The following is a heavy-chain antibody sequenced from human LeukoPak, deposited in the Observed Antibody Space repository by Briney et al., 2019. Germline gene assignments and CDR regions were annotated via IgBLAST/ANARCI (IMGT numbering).Heavy chain of an antibody. D-gene: IGHD6-6*01. CDR2: INPNSGGT. CDR1: GYTFTGYY. Sequence: GASVKVSCKASGYTFTGYYMHWVRQAPGQGFEWMGWINPNSGGTNYAQKFQGRVTMTRDTSISTAYMELSRLRSDDTAVYYCARMNGIAARPDYFDYWGQGTLVTVSS. J-gene: IGHJ4*02. V-gene: IGHV1-2*02. CDR3: ARMNGIAARPDYFDY.